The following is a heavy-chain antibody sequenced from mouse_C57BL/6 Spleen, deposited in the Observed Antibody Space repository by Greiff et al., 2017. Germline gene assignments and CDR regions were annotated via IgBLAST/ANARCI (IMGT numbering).Heavy chain of an antibody. CDR2: ISDGGSYT. CDR1: GFTFSSYA. CDR3: AREDYGSSKGFAY. D-gene: IGHD1-1*01. J-gene: IGHJ3*01. Sequence: EVKVVESGGGLVKPGGSLKLSCAASGFTFSSYAMSWVRQTPEQRLEWVATISDGGSYTYYPDNVKGRFTISRDNAKNNLYPQMSHLKSEDTAMYYCAREDYGSSKGFAYWGQGTLVTVSA. V-gene: IGHV5-4*01.